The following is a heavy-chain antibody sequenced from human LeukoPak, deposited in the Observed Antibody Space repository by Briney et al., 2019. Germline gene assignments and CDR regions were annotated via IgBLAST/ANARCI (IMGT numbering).Heavy chain of an antibody. Sequence: SVKVSCKASGGTFSSYAISWVRQAPGQGLEWMGGIIPIFGTANYAQKFQGRVTITADESTSTAYMELSSLRSEDTAVYYCARDRGDGYNSGYFEYWGQGTLVTVSS. J-gene: IGHJ4*02. D-gene: IGHD5-24*01. CDR1: GGTFSSYA. CDR2: IIPIFGTA. V-gene: IGHV1-69*13. CDR3: ARDRGDGYNSGYFEY.